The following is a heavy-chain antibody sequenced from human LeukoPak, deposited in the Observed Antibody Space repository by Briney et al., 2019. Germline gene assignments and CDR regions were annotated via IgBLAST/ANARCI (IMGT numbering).Heavy chain of an antibody. D-gene: IGHD1-26*01. CDR2: IYHSGST. J-gene: IGHJ4*02. CDR3: ARAIGGYFDY. V-gene: IGHV4-30-2*01. Sequence: ASETLSLTCAVSGGSISSGGYSWSWIRQPPGKGLEWIGYIYHSGSTYYNPSLKSRVTISVDRSKNQFSLKLSSVTAADTAVYYCARAIGGYFDYWGQGTLVTVSS. CDR1: GGSISSGGYS.